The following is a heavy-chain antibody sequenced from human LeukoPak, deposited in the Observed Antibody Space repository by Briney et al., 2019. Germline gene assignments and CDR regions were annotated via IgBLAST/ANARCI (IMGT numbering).Heavy chain of an antibody. J-gene: IGHJ4*02. CDR3: AKRRGSSWYQDIEY. CDR2: ISGSGNST. D-gene: IGHD6-13*01. Sequence: QPGGSLRLSCAASGFTFSSYAMSWVRQAPGKGLEWVSAISGSGNSTYYADSVKGRFTISRDNSKNTLYLQMNSLRAEDTAVYYCAKRRGSSWYQDIEYWGQGTLVTVSS. CDR1: GFTFSSYA. V-gene: IGHV3-23*01.